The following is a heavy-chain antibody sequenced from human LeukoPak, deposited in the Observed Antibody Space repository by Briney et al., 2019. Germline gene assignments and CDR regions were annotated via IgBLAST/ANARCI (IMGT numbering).Heavy chain of an antibody. D-gene: IGHD6-19*01. J-gene: IGHJ4*02. CDR2: IWYDGSNK. Sequence: GGSLRLSCAASGFTFSSYGMHWVRQAPGKGLEWVAVIWYDGSNKYYAYSVKGRFTISRANSKNPLSLQMNSLRAEATPVYSCARGGAVAGLDYWGQGTLVTVSS. V-gene: IGHV3-33*01. CDR1: GFTFSSYG. CDR3: ARGGAVAGLDY.